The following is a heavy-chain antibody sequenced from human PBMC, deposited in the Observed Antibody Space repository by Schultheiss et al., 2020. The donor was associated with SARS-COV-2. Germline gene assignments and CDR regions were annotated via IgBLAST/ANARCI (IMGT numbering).Heavy chain of an antibody. D-gene: IGHD3-3*01. Sequence: ASVKVSCKASGGTFSSYAISWVRQAPGQGLEWMGWISAYNGNTNYAQKLQGRVTMTTDTSTSTAYMELRSLRSDDTAVYYCARSAAIFYGMDVWGQGTTVTVSS. J-gene: IGHJ6*02. V-gene: IGHV1-18*01. CDR3: ARSAAIFYGMDV. CDR2: ISAYNGNT. CDR1: GGTFSSYA.